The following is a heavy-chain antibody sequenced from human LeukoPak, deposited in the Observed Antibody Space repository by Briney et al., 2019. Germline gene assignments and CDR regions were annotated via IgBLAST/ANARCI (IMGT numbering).Heavy chain of an antibody. D-gene: IGHD3-22*01. V-gene: IGHV3-30*02. CDR2: IRYDGSHQ. CDR3: ANGPTSNGYFYYFDY. Sequence: GGSLRLSCVMSGFTFVSHGMHWVRQAPGKGLEWVAFIRYDGSHQYYADSVKGRSTISRDNSKNTLFLQMNSLRAEDTAVYYCANGPTSNGYFYYFDYWGQGTLVTVSS. CDR1: GFTFVSHG. J-gene: IGHJ4*02.